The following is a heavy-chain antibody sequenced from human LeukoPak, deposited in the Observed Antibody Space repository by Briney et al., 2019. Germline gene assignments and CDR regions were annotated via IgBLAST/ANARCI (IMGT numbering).Heavy chain of an antibody. J-gene: IGHJ4*02. CDR3: ASAAITGTTLY. CDR1: GGTISSSNW. D-gene: IGHD1-20*01. Sequence: PSETLSLTCAVSGGTISSSNWWSWVRQPPGEGLEWIGEIYHSGRTNYNPSLKSRVTISVGKSKNQFSLKLSSVTAADTAVYYCASAAITGTTLYWGQGTLVTVSS. V-gene: IGHV4-4*02. CDR2: IYHSGRT.